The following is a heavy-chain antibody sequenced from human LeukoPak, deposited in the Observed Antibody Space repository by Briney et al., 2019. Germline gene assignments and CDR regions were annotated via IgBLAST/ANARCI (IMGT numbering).Heavy chain of an antibody. CDR1: GFTFSRYD. Sequence: PGGSLRLSCAASGFTFSRYDMHRVRQAAGKGLEWVSAITIAGDTYYPGSVKGRFTISRENAKNSLYLQMNSLRAGDTAVYYCARTTVTTGPYWYFDLWGRGTLVTVSS. CDR3: ARTTVTTGPYWYFDL. CDR2: ITIAGDT. D-gene: IGHD4-17*01. V-gene: IGHV3-13*01. J-gene: IGHJ2*01.